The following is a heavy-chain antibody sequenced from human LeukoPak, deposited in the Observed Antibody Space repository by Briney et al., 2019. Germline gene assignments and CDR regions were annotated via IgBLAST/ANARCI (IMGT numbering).Heavy chain of an antibody. CDR1: GFTFSSYA. D-gene: IGHD2-21*02. CDR2: ISFDGSSK. J-gene: IGHJ4*02. CDR3: ARDTVRHIVVMTALPDY. Sequence: GRSLRLSCAASGFTFSSYAIHWVRQAPGKGLEWVAVISFDGSSKYYADSVKGRFTISRDNSKNTLFLQMNSLRTEDTAMYYCARDTVRHIVVMTALPDYWGQGTLVTVTS. V-gene: IGHV3-30-3*01.